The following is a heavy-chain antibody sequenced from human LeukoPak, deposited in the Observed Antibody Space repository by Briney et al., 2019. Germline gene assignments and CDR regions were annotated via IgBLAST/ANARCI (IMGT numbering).Heavy chain of an antibody. CDR2: ISAYNGNT. CDR3: AKVPELDYGGGMDV. V-gene: IGHV1-18*04. Sequence: GASVKVSCKASGYTFTSYGISWVRQAPGQGLEWMGWISAYNGNTNYAQKLQGRVTMTTDTSTSTAYMELKSLRSDDTAVYYCAKVPELDYGGGMDVWGKGTTVTVSS. J-gene: IGHJ6*04. CDR1: GYTFTSYG. D-gene: IGHD4-23*01.